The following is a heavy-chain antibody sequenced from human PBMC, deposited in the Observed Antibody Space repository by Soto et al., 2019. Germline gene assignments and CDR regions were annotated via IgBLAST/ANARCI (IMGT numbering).Heavy chain of an antibody. Sequence: QVQLVQSGAEVKKPGSSVKVSCKASGGTFSSYTISWVRQAPGQGLEWMGRIIPILGIANYAQKFQGRVTITADKSTSTAYMERSSLRSEDTAVYYCASHGELKVGFDPWGQGTLVTVSS. CDR3: ASHGELKVGFDP. J-gene: IGHJ5*02. V-gene: IGHV1-69*02. CDR2: IIPILGIA. D-gene: IGHD3-10*01. CDR1: GGTFSSYT.